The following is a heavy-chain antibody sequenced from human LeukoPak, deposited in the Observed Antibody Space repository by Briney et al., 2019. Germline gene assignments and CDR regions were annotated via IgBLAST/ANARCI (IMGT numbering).Heavy chain of an antibody. CDR3: ARRGYCSGGSCLRPDYYYYMDV. CDR1: GGSISSSSYY. V-gene: IGHV4-39*01. J-gene: IGHJ6*03. D-gene: IGHD2-15*01. Sequence: SETLSLTCTVSGGSISSSSYYWGWIRQPPGKGLEWIGSIYYSGSTYYNPPLKSRVTISVDTSKNQFSLKLSSVTAADTAVYYCARRGYCSGGSCLRPDYYYYMDVWGKGTTVTVSS. CDR2: IYYSGST.